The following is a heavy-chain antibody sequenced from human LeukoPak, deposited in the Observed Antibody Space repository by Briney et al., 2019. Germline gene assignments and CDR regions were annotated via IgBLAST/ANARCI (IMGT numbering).Heavy chain of an antibody. Sequence: GGSLRLSCAASGFTFDDYAMHWVRQAPGKGLEWVSGNSWNSGSIGYADSVKGRFTISRDNAKNSLYLQMNSLRAEDTALYYCAKADCQLSSSWGDYWGQGTLVTVSS. J-gene: IGHJ4*02. CDR2: NSWNSGSI. D-gene: IGHD6-13*01. V-gene: IGHV3-9*01. CDR3: AKADCQLSSSWGDY. CDR1: GFTFDDYA.